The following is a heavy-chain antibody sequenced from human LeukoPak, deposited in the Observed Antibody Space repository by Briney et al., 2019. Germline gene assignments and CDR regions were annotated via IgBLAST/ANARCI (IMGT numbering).Heavy chain of an antibody. D-gene: IGHD2-21*01. CDR1: GFTFRSHA. CDR2: IYENGGTT. Sequence: GGSLRLSCVGSGFTFRSHAMSWVRQAAEKGLEFVSGIYENGGTTYYADSVKGRFSISRDNSKNTLYLQMDSLRGEDTAVYYCAKDFRIGYSAHFDYWGQGALVTVSS. CDR3: AKDFRIGYSAHFDY. V-gene: IGHV3-23*01. J-gene: IGHJ4*02.